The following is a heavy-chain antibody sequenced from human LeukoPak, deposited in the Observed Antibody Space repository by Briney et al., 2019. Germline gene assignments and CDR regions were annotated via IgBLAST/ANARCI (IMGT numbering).Heavy chain of an antibody. CDR2: IRSKAYGGTT. J-gene: IGHJ4*02. CDR1: GFTFGDYA. D-gene: IGHD3-10*01. Sequence: PGGSLRLSCTASGFTFGDYAMSWFRQAPGKGLEWVGFIRSKAYGGTTEYAASVKGRFTISRDDSKSIAYLQMNSLRTEDTAVYYCTRDEGNTWAYYYGSGSYYPYWGQGTLVTVSS. V-gene: IGHV3-49*03. CDR3: TRDEGNTWAYYYGSGSYYPY.